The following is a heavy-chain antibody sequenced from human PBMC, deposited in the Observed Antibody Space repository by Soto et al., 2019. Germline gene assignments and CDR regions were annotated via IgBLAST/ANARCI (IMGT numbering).Heavy chain of an antibody. CDR2: ISGSGGST. J-gene: IGHJ4*02. D-gene: IGHD3-22*01. V-gene: IGHV3-23*01. CDR3: AKDFPRDYDSSGYPLLYYFDY. CDR1: GFTFGSYA. Sequence: GGSLRLSSAASGFTFGSYAMSWVRQAPGKGLEWVSAISGSGGSTYYADSVKGRFTISRDNSKNTLYLQMNSLRAEDTAVYYCAKDFPRDYDSSGYPLLYYFDYWGQGTLVTVSS.